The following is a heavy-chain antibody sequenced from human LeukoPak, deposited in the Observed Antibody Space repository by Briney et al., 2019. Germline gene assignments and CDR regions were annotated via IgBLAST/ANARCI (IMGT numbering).Heavy chain of an antibody. D-gene: IGHD2-2*01. J-gene: IGHJ4*02. CDR3: SSGSSTSWYFDY. CDR2: IRSKAYSGTT. CDR1: GLTFGDYG. V-gene: IGHV3-49*04. Sequence: QPGGSLRLSCTASGLTFGDYGMSWVRQAPGKGLEWVGFIRSKAYSGTTEYAASVKGRFSISRDGSKNIAFLQMNSLKTEDTAVYYCSSGSSTSWYFDYWGQGTLVTVSS.